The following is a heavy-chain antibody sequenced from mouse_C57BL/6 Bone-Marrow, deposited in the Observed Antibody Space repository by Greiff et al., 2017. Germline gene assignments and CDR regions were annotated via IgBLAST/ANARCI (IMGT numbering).Heavy chain of an antibody. CDR1: GFTFSDYG. J-gene: IGHJ1*03. D-gene: IGHD1-1*01. V-gene: IGHV5-17*01. CDR3: ARCVLRWYFDV. CDR2: ISSGSSTI. Sequence: EVHLVESGGGLVKPGGSLKLSCAASGFTFSDYGMHWVRQAPEKGLEWVAYISSGSSTIYYADTVKGRFTICRDNAKNTLFLQMTSQRSEDTALYCCARCVLRWYFDVWGTGTTVTVSS.